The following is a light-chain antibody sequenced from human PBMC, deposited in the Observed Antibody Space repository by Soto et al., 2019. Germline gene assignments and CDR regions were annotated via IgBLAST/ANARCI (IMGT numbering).Light chain of an antibody. CDR3: QAYDYSLTAFV. V-gene: IGLV1-40*01. Sequence: QSALTQPPSVSGAPGQRVSISCTGNNSNLGAGYDVHWYQQLPGAAPKLVIFGNRNRPSGVPERFSGSKSGTSASLAITGLQAEDEADYYCQAYDYSLTAFVFGGGTKLTVL. CDR2: GNR. J-gene: IGLJ3*02. CDR1: NSNLGAGYD.